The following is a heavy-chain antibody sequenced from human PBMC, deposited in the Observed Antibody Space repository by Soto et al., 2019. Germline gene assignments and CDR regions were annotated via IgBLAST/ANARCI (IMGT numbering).Heavy chain of an antibody. J-gene: IGHJ4*02. CDR3: AREDTGSFDY. Sequence: QVQLVESGGGVVQPGRSLRLSCAASGFTFSNYAMHWVRQAPGKGLEWVAVISYDGSNKYYADSVKGRFTISRDNSKNTMSVQMNSLRAEDTAVYYCAREDTGSFDYWGQGTLVTVSS. V-gene: IGHV3-30-3*01. CDR2: ISYDGSNK. D-gene: IGHD2-8*02. CDR1: GFTFSNYA.